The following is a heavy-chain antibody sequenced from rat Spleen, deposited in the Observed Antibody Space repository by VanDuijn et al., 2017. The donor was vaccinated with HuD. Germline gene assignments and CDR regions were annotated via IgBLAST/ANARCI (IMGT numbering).Heavy chain of an antibody. CDR1: GFTFTDYN. CDR3: TTVRWGDY. V-gene: IGHV5S10*01. CDR2: IIYDGSGT. Sequence: EVQLVESGGGLVQPGRSLKLSCAASGFTFTDYNMAWVRQAPKKGLEWVATIIYDGSGTYYRDSVKGRFTISRDNSRNTLYLQMDSLRYDDTATYYCTTVRWGDYWGQGVMVTVSS. J-gene: IGHJ2*01. D-gene: IGHD1-12*02.